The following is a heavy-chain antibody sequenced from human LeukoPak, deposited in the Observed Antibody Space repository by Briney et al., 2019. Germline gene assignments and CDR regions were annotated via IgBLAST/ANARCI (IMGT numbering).Heavy chain of an antibody. CDR1: GGTFISYA. V-gene: IGHV1-69*04. CDR2: IIPIFGIA. Sequence: SVTVSFKASGGTFISYAISWVRQAPGQGLEWMGRIIPIFGIANYAQKFQGRVTITADKSTSTAYMELSSLRSEDTAVYYCAREMNSSGYAIWGQGTLVTVSS. D-gene: IGHD3-22*01. CDR3: AREMNSSGYAI. J-gene: IGHJ4*02.